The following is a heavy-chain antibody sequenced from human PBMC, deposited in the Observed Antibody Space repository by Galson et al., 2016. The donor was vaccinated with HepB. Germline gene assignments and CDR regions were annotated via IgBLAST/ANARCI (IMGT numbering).Heavy chain of an antibody. D-gene: IGHD3-16*01. CDR2: IYWNDEK. CDR3: AHFDYGSQSFDY. J-gene: IGHJ4*02. V-gene: IGHV2-5*01. Sequence: PALVKPTQTLTLTCTFSGFSLSTSLVGVGWIRQPPGEALEWLAPIYWNDEKRYSPSLKSRLTITKDTSKNQVVLTVTNLDPVDTATYYCAHFDYGSQSFDYWGQGTLVTVSS. CDR1: GFSLSTSLVG.